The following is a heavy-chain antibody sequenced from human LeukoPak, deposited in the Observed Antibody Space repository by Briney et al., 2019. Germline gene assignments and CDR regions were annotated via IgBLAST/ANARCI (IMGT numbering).Heavy chain of an antibody. Sequence: SETLPLTCSVSGDPMTSGAYYWTWIRQHPEKGLEWIGYIFYSGSTYYNPSLKSRVTISLDTSKNHFSLKLSSVTAADTALYFCARESSGSSWFDYWGQGLLVTVSS. CDR2: IFYSGST. CDR1: GDPMTSGAYY. V-gene: IGHV4-31*03. CDR3: ARESSGSSWFDY. J-gene: IGHJ4*02. D-gene: IGHD6-19*01.